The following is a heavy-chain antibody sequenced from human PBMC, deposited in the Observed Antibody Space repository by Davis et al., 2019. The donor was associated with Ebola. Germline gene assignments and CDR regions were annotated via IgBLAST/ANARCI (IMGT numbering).Heavy chain of an antibody. CDR2: IYTSGST. CDR3: ARDSISRYYYDSGGGMDV. Sequence: MPSETLSLTCTVSGGSISSYYWSWIRQPAGKGLEWIGRIYTSGSTNYNPSLKSRVTMSVGTSKNQFSLKLSSVTAADTAVYYCARDSISRYYYDSGGGMDVWGQGTTVTVSS. V-gene: IGHV4-4*07. D-gene: IGHD3-10*01. J-gene: IGHJ6*02. CDR1: GGSISSYY.